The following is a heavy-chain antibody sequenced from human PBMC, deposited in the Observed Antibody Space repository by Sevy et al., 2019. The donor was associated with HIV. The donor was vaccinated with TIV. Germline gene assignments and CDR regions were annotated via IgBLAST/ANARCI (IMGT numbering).Heavy chain of an antibody. V-gene: IGHV4-59*01. CDR1: GGSISSYY. D-gene: IGHD6-19*01. CDR3: ARNSGWGSYFDY. CDR2: IYYSGST. J-gene: IGHJ4*02. Sequence: SETLSLTCTVSGGSISSYYWSWIRQPPGKGLEWIGYIYYSGSTKYNPSLKSRVTISVDTSKNQFSLKLSSVTAADTAVYYCARNSGWGSYFDYWGQGTLVTVSS.